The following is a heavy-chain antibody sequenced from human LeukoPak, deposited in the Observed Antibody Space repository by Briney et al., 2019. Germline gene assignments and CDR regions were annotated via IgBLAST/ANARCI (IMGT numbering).Heavy chain of an antibody. CDR2: INTNTGNP. Sequence: ASVKVSCKDSGYTFTSYAMNWVRQAPGQGLEWMGWINTNTGNPTYAQGFTGRFVFSLDTSVSTAYLQISSLKAEDTAVYYCARDAGPYYDFWSGYYYYYMDVWGKGTTVTVSS. CDR1: GYTFTSYA. CDR3: ARDAGPYYDFWSGYYYYYMDV. V-gene: IGHV7-4-1*02. J-gene: IGHJ6*03. D-gene: IGHD3-3*01.